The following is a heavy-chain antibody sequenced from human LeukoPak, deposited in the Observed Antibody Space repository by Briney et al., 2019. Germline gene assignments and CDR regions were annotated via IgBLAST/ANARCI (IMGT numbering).Heavy chain of an antibody. CDR3: VRDLDDGDYALAF. CDR2: IYRSGGT. CDR1: GDSVGSSASGNS. Sequence: SETLSLSCAVSGDSVGSSASGNSRWNWVRQPPGKTLEWIGEIYRSGGTHSNPSLRRRVTMSLDRSKNQLTLNVRSVTAADTAVYYCVRDLDDGDYALAFWGAGPLVSVSS. D-gene: IGHD4-17*01. V-gene: IGHV4-4*02. J-gene: IGHJ4*02.